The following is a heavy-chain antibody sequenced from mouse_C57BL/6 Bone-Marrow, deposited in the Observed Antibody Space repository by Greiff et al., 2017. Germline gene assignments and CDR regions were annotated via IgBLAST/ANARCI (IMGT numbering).Heavy chain of an antibody. D-gene: IGHD2-4*01. J-gene: IGHJ1*03. V-gene: IGHV14-2*01. CDR2: IDPEDGET. CDR1: GFNIKDYY. Sequence: EVQLQQSGAELVKPGASVKLSCTASGFNIKDYYMHWVKQRTEQGLEWIGRIDPEDGETKYAPTVPGKATITADTSSNTAYLQLSSLTSEDTAVYYCVRGGLRRYFDVWGTGTTVTVSS. CDR3: VRGGLRRYFDV.